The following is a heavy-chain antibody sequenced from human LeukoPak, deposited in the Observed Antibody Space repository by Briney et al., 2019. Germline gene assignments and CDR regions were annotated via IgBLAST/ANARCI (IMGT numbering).Heavy chain of an antibody. V-gene: IGHV1-69*13. CDR3: ARLDEYSSSSRYYGMDV. J-gene: IGHJ6*02. D-gene: IGHD6-6*01. CDR1: GGTFSSYG. Sequence: GASVKVSCKASGGTFSSYGISWVRQAPGQGLEWMGGIIPIFGTANYAQKFQGRVTITADESTSTAYMELSSLRSEDTAVYYCARLDEYSSSSRYYGMDVWGQGATDTVSS. CDR2: IIPIFGTA.